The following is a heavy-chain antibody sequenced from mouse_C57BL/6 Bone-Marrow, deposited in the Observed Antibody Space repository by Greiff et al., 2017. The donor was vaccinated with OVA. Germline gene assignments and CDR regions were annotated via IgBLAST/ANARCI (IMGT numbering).Heavy chain of an antibody. Sequence: EVQLQQSGTVLARPGASVKMSCKTSGYTFTSYWMHWVKQRPGQGLEWIGAIYPGNSDTSYNQKFKGKAKLTAVTSASTAYMELSSLTNEDSAVYYCLITTVVERFAYWGQGTLVTVSA. V-gene: IGHV1-5*01. CDR3: LITTVVERFAY. D-gene: IGHD1-1*01. CDR2: IYPGNSDT. J-gene: IGHJ3*01. CDR1: GYTFTSYW.